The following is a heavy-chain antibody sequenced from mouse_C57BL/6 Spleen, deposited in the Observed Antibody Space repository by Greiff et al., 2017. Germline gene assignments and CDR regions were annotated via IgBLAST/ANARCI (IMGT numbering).Heavy chain of an antibody. Sequence: EVQVVESGEGLVKPGGSLKLSCAASGFTFSSYAMSWVRQTPEKRLEWVAYISSGGDYIYYADTVKGRFTISRDNARNTLYLQMSSLKSEDTAMYYCTREAEYYGILYAMDYWGQGTSVTVSS. V-gene: IGHV5-9-1*02. CDR3: TREAEYYGILYAMDY. CDR2: ISSGGDYI. CDR1: GFTFSSYA. J-gene: IGHJ4*01. D-gene: IGHD2-1*01.